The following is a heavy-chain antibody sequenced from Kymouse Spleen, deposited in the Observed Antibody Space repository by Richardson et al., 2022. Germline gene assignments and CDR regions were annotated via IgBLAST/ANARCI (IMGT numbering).Heavy chain of an antibody. CDR3: ARYDFWSGYNWFDP. D-gene: IGHD3-3*01. CDR2: INAGNGNT. V-gene: IGHV1-3*01. Sequence: QVQLVQSGAEVKKPGASVKVSCKASGYTFTSYAMHWVRQAPGQRLEWMGWINAGNGNTKYSQKFQGRVTITRDTSASTAYMELSSLRSEDTAVYYCARYDFWSGYNWFDPWGQGTLVTVSS. J-gene: IGHJ5*02. CDR1: GYTFTSYA.